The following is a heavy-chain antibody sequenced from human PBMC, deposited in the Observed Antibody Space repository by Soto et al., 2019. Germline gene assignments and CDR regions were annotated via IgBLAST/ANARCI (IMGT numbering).Heavy chain of an antibody. Sequence: QVQLVQSGAEVKKPGASVKVSCKASGYTFTNYRISWVRQAPGQGLEWMGWISTYNGNTNYAQKLQDRVTMTTDTSPSTAYMELRSLRSDDTAVYYCARRDYAYNWFDPWGQGTLVTVSS. CDR3: ARRDYAYNWFDP. J-gene: IGHJ5*02. CDR1: GYTFTNYR. V-gene: IGHV1-18*01. D-gene: IGHD4-17*01. CDR2: ISTYNGNT.